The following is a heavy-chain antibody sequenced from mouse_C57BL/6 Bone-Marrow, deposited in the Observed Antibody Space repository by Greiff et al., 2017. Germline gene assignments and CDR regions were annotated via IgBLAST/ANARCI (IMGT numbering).Heavy chain of an antibody. J-gene: IGHJ3*01. D-gene: IGHD1-1*01. CDR2: ISNGGGST. CDR3: ARNNYYGSSPWFAY. CDR1: GFTFSDYY. V-gene: IGHV5-12*01. Sequence: EVQRVESGGGLVQPGGSLKLSCAASGFTFSDYYMYWVRQTPEKRLEWVAYISNGGGSTYYPYTVKGRFTISRDNAKNTLYLQMSRLKSEDTAMYYCARNNYYGSSPWFAYWGQGTLVTVSA.